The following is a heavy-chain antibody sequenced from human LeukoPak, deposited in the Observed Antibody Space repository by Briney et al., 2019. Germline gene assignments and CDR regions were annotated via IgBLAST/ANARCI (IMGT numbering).Heavy chain of an antibody. CDR2: ISRSSSTI. D-gene: IGHD6-6*01. CDR3: ARLLAARVDY. V-gene: IGHV3-48*04. CDR1: GFTCSSYS. Sequence: PGGSLRLSCAATGFTCSSYSMNWVRQAPGKGLEWVSYISRSSSTIYYADSVKGRFTISRDNAKNSLYLQMNSLRAEDTAVYYCARLLAARVDYWGQGTLVTVSS. J-gene: IGHJ4*02.